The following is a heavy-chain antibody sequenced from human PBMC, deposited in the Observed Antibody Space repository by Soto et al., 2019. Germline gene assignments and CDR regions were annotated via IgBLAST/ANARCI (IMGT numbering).Heavy chain of an antibody. CDR1: GGSISSYY. V-gene: IGHV4-34*01. D-gene: IGHD1-7*01. J-gene: IGHJ4*02. CDR3: ARKPTGTTFDY. CDR2: INHSGST. Sequence: SETLSLTCTVSGGSISSYYWSWIRQPPGKGLEWIGEINHSGSTNYNPSLKSRVTISVDTSKNQFSLKLSSVTAADTAVYYCARKPTGTTFDYWGQGTLVTVSS.